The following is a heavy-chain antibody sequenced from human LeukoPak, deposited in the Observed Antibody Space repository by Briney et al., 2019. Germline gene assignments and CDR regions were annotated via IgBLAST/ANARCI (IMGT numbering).Heavy chain of an antibody. Sequence: SETLSLTCTVSGYSISSGYYWGWIRQPPGRGLEWIGSIYHSGSTYYNPSLKSRVTISVDTSKNQFSLKLSSVTAADTAVYYCARVDSSGYSPDYWGQGTLVTVSS. CDR3: ARVDSSGYSPDY. J-gene: IGHJ4*02. CDR1: GYSISSGYY. D-gene: IGHD3-22*01. CDR2: IYHSGST. V-gene: IGHV4-38-2*02.